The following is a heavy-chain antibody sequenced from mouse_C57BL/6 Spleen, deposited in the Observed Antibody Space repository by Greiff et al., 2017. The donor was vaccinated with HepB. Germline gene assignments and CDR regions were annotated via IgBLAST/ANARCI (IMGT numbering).Heavy chain of an antibody. J-gene: IGHJ4*01. Sequence: EVQRVESGGDLVKPGGSLKLSCAASGFTFSSYGMSWVRQTPDKRLEWVATISSGGSYTYYPDSVKGRFTISRDNAKNTLYLQMSSLKSEDTAMYYCVGNYDYDVDYAMDYWGQGTSVTVSS. CDR1: GFTFSSYG. V-gene: IGHV5-6*01. CDR3: VGNYDYDVDYAMDY. D-gene: IGHD2-4*01. CDR2: ISSGGSYT.